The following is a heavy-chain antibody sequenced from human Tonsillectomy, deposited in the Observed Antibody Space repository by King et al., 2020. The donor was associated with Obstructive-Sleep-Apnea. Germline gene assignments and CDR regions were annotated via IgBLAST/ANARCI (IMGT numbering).Heavy chain of an antibody. D-gene: IGHD2-2*01. V-gene: IGHV3-9*01. CDR3: AKGGCSSTTCSFDY. CDR2: ISWNSGSI. CDR1: GLAFDDFA. Sequence: VQLVESGGGLVQPGRSLRLACAVSGLAFDDFAMHWVRQTPGKGLEWGSGISWNSGSIGYADAVKGRFTISGDNAKNSLFLQMNSLRAEDTALYYCAKGGCSSTTCSFDYWGQGTLVTVSS. J-gene: IGHJ4*02.